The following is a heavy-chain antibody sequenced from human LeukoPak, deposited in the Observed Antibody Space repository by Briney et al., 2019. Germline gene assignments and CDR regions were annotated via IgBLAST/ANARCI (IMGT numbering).Heavy chain of an antibody. D-gene: IGHD3-22*01. CDR1: GGSFSGYY. J-gene: IGHJ5*02. CDR2: INHSGST. V-gene: IGHV4-34*01. Sequence: SETLSLTCAVYGGSFSGYYWSWIRQPPGKGLEWIGEINHSGSTNYNPSLKSRVTISVDTSKNQFSLKLSSVTAADTAVYYCARARLGYYDSSGKYNWFDPWGPGTLVTVSS. CDR3: ARARLGYYDSSGKYNWFDP.